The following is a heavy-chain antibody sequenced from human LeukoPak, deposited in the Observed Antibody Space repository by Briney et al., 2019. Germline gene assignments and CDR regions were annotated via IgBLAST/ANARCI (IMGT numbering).Heavy chain of an antibody. CDR3: ARLVAAAGFDY. D-gene: IGHD6-13*01. V-gene: IGHV3-74*01. J-gene: IGHJ4*02. CDR2: INTDGSTA. Sequence: GGSLRLSCAASGFTFSSYWMHWVRQAPGKGLVWVSRINTDGSTASYADSVKGRFTISRDNAKNTLYLQMNSLRAEDTAVYYCARLVAAAGFDYWGQGTLVTVSS. CDR1: GFTFSSYW.